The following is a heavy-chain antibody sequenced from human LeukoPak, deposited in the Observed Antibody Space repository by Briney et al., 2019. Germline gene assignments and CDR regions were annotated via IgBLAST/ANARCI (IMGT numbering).Heavy chain of an antibody. V-gene: IGHV3-23*01. Sequence: PGGSLRLSCAASGFTFSSYAMNWVRQAPGKGLEWVSAISGSGGSTYYADSVKGRFTISRDNSKNTLYLQMNSLRAEDTAVYYCAKDWGSSSSWYSDYWGQGTLVTVSS. CDR3: AKDWGSSSSWYSDY. CDR2: ISGSGGST. D-gene: IGHD6-13*01. J-gene: IGHJ4*02. CDR1: GFTFSSYA.